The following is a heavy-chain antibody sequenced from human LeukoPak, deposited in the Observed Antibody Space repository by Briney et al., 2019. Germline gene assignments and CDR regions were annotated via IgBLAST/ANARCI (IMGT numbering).Heavy chain of an antibody. CDR1: GYTFTSYD. CDR2: MNPNSGNT. Sequence: ASVKVSCKASGYTFTSYDINWVRQATGQGLEWMGWMNPNSGNTGYAQKFQGRVTMTRDMSTLTVFMDLSSLRSDDTAVYYCVRELEFRTSGVPFPFAYWGQGTLVTVSS. J-gene: IGHJ4*02. CDR3: VRELEFRTSGVPFPFAY. D-gene: IGHD3-3*02. V-gene: IGHV1-8*01.